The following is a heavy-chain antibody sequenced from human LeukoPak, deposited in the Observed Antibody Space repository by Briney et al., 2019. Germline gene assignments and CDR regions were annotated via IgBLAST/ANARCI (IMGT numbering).Heavy chain of an antibody. CDR2: IIPIFGTA. CDR1: GGTFSSYA. CDR3: ARRSTYYYDSSVGFDY. J-gene: IGHJ4*02. V-gene: IGHV1-69*01. D-gene: IGHD3-22*01. Sequence: SVTVSCKASGGTFSSYAISWVRQAPGQGLEWMGGIIPIFGTANYAQKFQGRVTITADESTSTAYMELSSLRSEDTAVYYCARRSTYYYDSSVGFDYWGQGTLVTVSS.